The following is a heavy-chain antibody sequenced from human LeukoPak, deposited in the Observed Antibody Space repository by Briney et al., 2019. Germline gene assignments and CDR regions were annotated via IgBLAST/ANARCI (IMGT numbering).Heavy chain of an antibody. CDR3: AKGYSGSYSVDY. CDR2: ISGSGGST. CDR1: GFTFSSYG. Sequence: GGSLRLSCAASGFTFSSYGMSWVRQAPGKGLEWVSAISGSGGSTYYADFVKGRFTISRDNSKNTLYLQMNSLRAEDTAVYYCAKGYSGSYSVDYWGQGTLVTVSS. J-gene: IGHJ4*02. V-gene: IGHV3-23*01. D-gene: IGHD1-26*01.